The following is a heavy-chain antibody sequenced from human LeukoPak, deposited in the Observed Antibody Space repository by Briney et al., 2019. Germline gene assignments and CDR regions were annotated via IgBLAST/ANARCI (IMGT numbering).Heavy chain of an antibody. CDR3: AKDRSYYYYHGMGV. J-gene: IGHJ6*02. CDR2: ISWNSGSI. V-gene: IGHV3-9*01. CDR1: GFTFDDYA. Sequence: HPGGSLRLSCAASGFTFDDYAMHWVRQAPGKGLEWVSGISWNSGSIGYADSVKGRFTISRDNAKNSLYLQMNSLRAEDTALYYCAKDRSYYYYHGMGVWGQGTTVTVSS.